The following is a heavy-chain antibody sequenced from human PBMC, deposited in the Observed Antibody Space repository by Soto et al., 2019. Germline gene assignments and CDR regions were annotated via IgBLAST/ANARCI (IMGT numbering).Heavy chain of an antibody. J-gene: IGHJ6*02. D-gene: IGHD2-15*01. V-gene: IGHV1-69*06. CDR3: ARDRVGASSRYGMDV. CDR2: IIPIFGTA. Sequence: SVEVSSKDSGGTISSYAISWVRHAPGQGLEWMGGIIPIFGTANYAQKFQGRVTITADKSTSTAYMELSSLRSEDTAVYYCARDRVGASSRYGMDVWGQGTTVTVSS. CDR1: GGTISSYA.